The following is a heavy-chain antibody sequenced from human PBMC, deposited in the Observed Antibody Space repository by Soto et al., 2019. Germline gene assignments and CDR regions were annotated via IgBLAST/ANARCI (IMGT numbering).Heavy chain of an antibody. CDR2: ISSSSSYI. CDR1: GFTFSSYS. J-gene: IGHJ3*02. Sequence: GGSLRLSCAASGFTFSSYSMNWVRQAPGKGLEWVSSISSSSSYIYYADSVKGRFTISRDNAKNSLYLQMNSPRAEDTAVYYCARDPPSKRELDAFDIWGQGTMVTVSS. D-gene: IGHD1-26*01. CDR3: ARDPPSKRELDAFDI. V-gene: IGHV3-21*01.